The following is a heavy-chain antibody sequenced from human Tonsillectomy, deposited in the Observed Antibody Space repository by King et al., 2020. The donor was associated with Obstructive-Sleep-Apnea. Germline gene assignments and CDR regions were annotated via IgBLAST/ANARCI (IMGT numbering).Heavy chain of an antibody. V-gene: IGHV4-30-2*01. J-gene: IGHJ5*02. CDR2: IYHSWST. D-gene: IGHD6-13*01. Sequence: QLQESGSGLVKPSQTLSLTCAVSGGSISSGGYSWSWIRQPPGKGLEWIGYIYHSWSTDYNPSLKSRVTISVDRSKNQFSLKLSSVTAADTAVYYCARTIAAANTRSFDPWGQGTLVTVSS. CDR3: ARTIAAANTRSFDP. CDR1: GGSISSGGYS.